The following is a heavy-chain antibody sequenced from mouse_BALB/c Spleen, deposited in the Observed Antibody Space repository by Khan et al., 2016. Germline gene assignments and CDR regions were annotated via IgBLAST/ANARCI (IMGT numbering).Heavy chain of an antibody. CDR2: INPSNGRT. V-gene: IGHV1S81*02. Sequence: QVQLKQSGAELVKPGASVKLSCKASGYTFTSYWMHWVKQRPGQGLEWIGEINPSNGRTNYNEKFKSKATLTVDKSSSTAYMQLSSLPSEDSAVYYCALHYYGSSDGFAYWGQGTLVTVSA. D-gene: IGHD1-1*01. J-gene: IGHJ3*01. CDR3: ALHYYGSSDGFAY. CDR1: GYTFTSYW.